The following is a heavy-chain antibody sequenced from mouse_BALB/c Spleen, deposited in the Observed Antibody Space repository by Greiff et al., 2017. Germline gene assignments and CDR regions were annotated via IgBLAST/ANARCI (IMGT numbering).Heavy chain of an antibody. CDR2: IDPANGNT. CDR1: GFNIKDTY. V-gene: IGHV14-3*02. Sequence: EVKLQESGAELVKPGASVKLSCTASGFNIKDTYMHWVKQRPEQGLEWIGRIDPANGNTKYDPKFQGKATITADTSSNTAYLQLSSLTSEDTAVYYCAFDGYYWYFDVRGGGTTVTVSA. CDR3: AFDGYYWYFDV. J-gene: IGHJ1*01. D-gene: IGHD2-3*01.